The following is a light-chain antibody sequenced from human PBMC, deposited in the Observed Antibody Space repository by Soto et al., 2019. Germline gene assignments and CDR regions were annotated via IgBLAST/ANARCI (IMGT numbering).Light chain of an antibody. J-gene: IGKJ2*01. V-gene: IGKV3-15*01. CDR1: QSISSSN. CDR2: GAS. Sequence: EIVMTQSPATLSVSPGERATLSCRASQSISSSNLAWYQLKPGQAPRLLIYGASSRATGIPARFSGSGCGTEFTLTISSLQSEDFAVYYCQQYNNWPPYTFGQGTKLEIK. CDR3: QQYNNWPPYT.